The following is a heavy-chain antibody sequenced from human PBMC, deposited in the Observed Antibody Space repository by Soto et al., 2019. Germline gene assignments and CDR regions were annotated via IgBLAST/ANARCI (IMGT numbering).Heavy chain of an antibody. V-gene: IGHV3-30-3*01. D-gene: IGHD2-2*02. J-gene: IGHJ5*02. CDR3: ASAQYCSSTSCYTPSKDWFDP. CDR2: ISYDGSNK. Sequence: TGGSLRLSCAASGFTFSSYAMHWVRQSPGKGLEWVAVISYDGSNKYYADSVKGRFTISRDNSKNTLYLQMNSLRAEDTAVYYCASAQYCSSTSCYTPSKDWFDPWGQGTLVTVSS. CDR1: GFTFSSYA.